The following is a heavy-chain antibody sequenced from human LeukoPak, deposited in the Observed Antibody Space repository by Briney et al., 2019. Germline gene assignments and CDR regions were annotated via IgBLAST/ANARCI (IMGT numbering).Heavy chain of an antibody. J-gene: IGHJ4*02. CDR3: ARVAIAAAYRRDY. CDR1: GYTFTGYY. D-gene: IGHD6-13*01. CDR2: INPNSGGT. V-gene: IGHV1-2*02. Sequence: AASVKVSCKASGYTFTGYYMHWVRQAPGQGLEWMGWINPNSGGTNYAQKFQGRVTMTRDTSISTAYMEPSRLRSDDTAVYYCARVAIAAAYRRDYWGQGTLVTVSS.